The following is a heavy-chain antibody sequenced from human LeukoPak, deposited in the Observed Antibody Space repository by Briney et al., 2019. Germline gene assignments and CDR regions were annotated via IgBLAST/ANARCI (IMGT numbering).Heavy chain of an antibody. CDR2: ISGSGGST. J-gene: IGHJ4*02. V-gene: IGHV3-23*01. Sequence: GGSLRLSCAASGFTFSSYAMSWVRQAPGKGLEWASAISGSGGSTYYADSVKGRFTISRDNSKNTLYLQMNSLRAEDTAVYYCAKGDIVYYDYYFDYWGQGTLVTVSS. CDR3: AKGDIVYYDYYFDY. D-gene: IGHD2-15*01. CDR1: GFTFSSYA.